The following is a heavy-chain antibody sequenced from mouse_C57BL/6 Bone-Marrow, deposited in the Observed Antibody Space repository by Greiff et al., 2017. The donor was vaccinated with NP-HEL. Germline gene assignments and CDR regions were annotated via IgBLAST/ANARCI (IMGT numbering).Heavy chain of an antibody. CDR2: IRNKANGYTT. J-gene: IGHJ2*01. CDR1: GFTFPDYY. V-gene: IGHV7-3*01. CDR3: ARYDYDGYYFDY. Sequence: EVQVVESGGGLVQPGGSLSLSCAASGFTFPDYYMSWVRQPPGKALEWLGFIRNKANGYTTEYSASVKGRFTISRDNSQSILYLQMNALRAEDSATYYCARYDYDGYYFDYWGQGTTLTVSS. D-gene: IGHD2-4*01.